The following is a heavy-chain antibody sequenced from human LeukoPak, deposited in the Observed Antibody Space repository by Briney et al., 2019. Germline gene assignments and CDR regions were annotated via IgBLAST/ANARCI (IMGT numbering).Heavy chain of an antibody. CDR3: ARSDGYGLVGI. V-gene: IGHV4-4*02. J-gene: IGHJ3*02. D-gene: IGHD3-10*01. CDR1: GASISSSNW. Sequence: SGTLSLTCAVSGASISSSNWWSWVRQPPGKGLEWIGEIYHSGTTNYNPSLKGRVTTSVDKSKNQFSLKLSSVTAADTAVYYCARSDGYGLVGIWGQGTMVTVSS. CDR2: IYHSGTT.